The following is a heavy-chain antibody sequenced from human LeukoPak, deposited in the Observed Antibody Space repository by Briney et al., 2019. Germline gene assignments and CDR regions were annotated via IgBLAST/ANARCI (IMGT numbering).Heavy chain of an antibody. CDR2: ISSTSGTI. V-gene: IGHV3-48*02. CDR1: GFIFRSHT. J-gene: IGHJ6*02. CDR3: ARDYYGMDV. Sequence: GGSLRLSGAASGFIFRSHTMNWVRQGPGKGLEWVSYISSTSGTIYYADSVKGRFTISRDNAKNSLYLQMNSLRDEDTAVYYCARDYYGMDVWGQGTTVTVSS.